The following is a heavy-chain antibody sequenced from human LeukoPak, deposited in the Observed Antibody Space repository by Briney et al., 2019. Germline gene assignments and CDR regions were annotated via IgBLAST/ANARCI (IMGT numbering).Heavy chain of an antibody. CDR3: ARSLTTPLYYYYYYMDV. CDR2: IIPILGIA. J-gene: IGHJ6*03. CDR1: GYTFTSYD. D-gene: IGHD4-11*01. Sequence: SVKVSCMASGYTFTSYDINWVRQATGQGLEWMGRIIPILGIANYAQKFQGRVTITADKSTSTAYMELSSLRSEDTAVYYCARSLTTPLYYYYYYMDVWGKGTTVTVSS. V-gene: IGHV1-69*04.